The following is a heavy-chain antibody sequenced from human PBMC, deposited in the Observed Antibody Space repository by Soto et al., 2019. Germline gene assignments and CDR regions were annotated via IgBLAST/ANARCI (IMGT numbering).Heavy chain of an antibody. CDR3: ARGSIRGADAFDF. J-gene: IGHJ3*01. D-gene: IGHD3-10*01. Sequence: QVQLQESGPGLVKPSGTLSLTCAVSGGSISTPNWWSWVRQPPGKGPEWIGEIYHDGSSNYNPSLKSRVTRSVDKSKNQFSLRLQSVIAADAAVYYCARGSIRGADAFDFWGQGTMVTVSS. CDR1: GGSISTPNW. V-gene: IGHV4-4*02. CDR2: IYHDGSS.